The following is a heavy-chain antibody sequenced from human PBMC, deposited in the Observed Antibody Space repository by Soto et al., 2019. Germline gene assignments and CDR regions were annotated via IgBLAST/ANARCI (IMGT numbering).Heavy chain of an antibody. CDR1: GFPFSSYA. CDR2: ISYDGSNK. D-gene: IGHD2-15*01. V-gene: IGHV3-30-3*01. CDR3: ARFEDVGVVAATDYYYGMDV. J-gene: IGHJ6*02. Sequence: GGSMRLSCAASGFPFSSYAMHWVRPAPGKGLVWVAVISYDGSNKYYADSVKGRFTISRDNSKNTLYLHMNSLRAEDTAVYYCARFEDVGVVAATDYYYGMDVSGQGTTVTVSS.